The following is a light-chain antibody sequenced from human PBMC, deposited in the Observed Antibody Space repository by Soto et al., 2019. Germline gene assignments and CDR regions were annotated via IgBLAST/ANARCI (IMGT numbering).Light chain of an antibody. CDR2: EAT. CDR1: QSISDS. V-gene: IGKV1-5*03. J-gene: IGKJ1*01. Sequence: DIQMTQSPSTLSASVGDRVTITCRASQSISDSLAWYQQKPGKAPKLLIYEATSLKSGVPSRYSGSRSGTEYTLTNSSLQPDDFATYYCQQYNRYCTVGQRTKVEIK. CDR3: QQYNRYCT.